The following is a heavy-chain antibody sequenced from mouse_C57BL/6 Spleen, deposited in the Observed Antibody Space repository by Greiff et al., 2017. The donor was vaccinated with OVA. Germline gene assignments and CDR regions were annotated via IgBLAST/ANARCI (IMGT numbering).Heavy chain of an antibody. J-gene: IGHJ2*01. D-gene: IGHD6-1*01. CDR1: GFTFSDYG. V-gene: IGHV5-17*01. Sequence: EVKLMESGGGLVKPGGSLKLSCAASGFTFSDYGMHWVRQAPEKGLEWVAYISSGSSTIYYADTVKGRFTISRDNAKNTLFLQMTSLRSEDTAMYYCARDDLFRYFDYWGQGTTLTVSS. CDR3: ARDDLFRYFDY. CDR2: ISSGSSTI.